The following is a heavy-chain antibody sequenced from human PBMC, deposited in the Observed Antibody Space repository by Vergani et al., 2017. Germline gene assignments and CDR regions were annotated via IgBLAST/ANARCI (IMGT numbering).Heavy chain of an antibody. D-gene: IGHD3-16*02. Sequence: EVMLVQSGAEVKKPGESLKISCKYSESSFISNEIAWVRQMSGKGLQWMGNINPIDSKIAYSPSFQGQAIMSLDKSITTAYLQWRSLKASDTAIYYCARQSDYDYVWGSYRYSYGTLDYWGQGTLVTVSS. V-gene: IGHV5-51*01. CDR1: ESSFISNE. CDR3: ARQSDYDYVWGSYRYSYGTLDY. CDR2: INPIDSKI. J-gene: IGHJ4*02.